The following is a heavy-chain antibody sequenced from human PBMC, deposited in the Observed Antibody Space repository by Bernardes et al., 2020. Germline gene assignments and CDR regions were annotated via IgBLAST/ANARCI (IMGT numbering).Heavy chain of an antibody. Sequence: SETLSLTCTVSGGSISSYYWSWIRQPPGKGLEWIGYIYYSGSTNYNPSLKSRVTISVDTSKNQFSLKLSSVTAADTAVYYCARGFWAESIAVGTPYYYYGMDVWGKGTTVTVSS. CDR3: ARGFWAESIAVGTPYYYYGMDV. D-gene: IGHD6-19*01. CDR1: GGSISSYY. CDR2: IYYSGST. V-gene: IGHV4-59*01. J-gene: IGHJ6*04.